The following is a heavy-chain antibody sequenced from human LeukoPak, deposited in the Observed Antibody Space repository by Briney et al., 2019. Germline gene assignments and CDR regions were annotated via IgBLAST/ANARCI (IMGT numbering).Heavy chain of an antibody. J-gene: IGHJ3*02. D-gene: IGHD1-26*01. V-gene: IGHV3-48*03. CDR3: ARGRQNSGSYSDAFDI. CDR2: ISSSGTTI. Sequence: GGSLRLSCAASGFTFDDYAMHWVRQAPGRGLEWVSYISSSGTTIYYSDSVKGRFTTSRDNAKNSLFLQMNSLRAEDTAVYYCARGRQNSGSYSDAFDIWGQGTMVTVSS. CDR1: GFTFDDYA.